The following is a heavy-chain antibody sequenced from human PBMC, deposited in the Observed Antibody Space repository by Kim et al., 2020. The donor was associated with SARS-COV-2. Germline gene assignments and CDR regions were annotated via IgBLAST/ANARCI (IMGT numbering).Heavy chain of an antibody. Sequence: GGSLRLSCAASGFTFSSYGMHWVRQAPGKGLEWVAVISYDGSNKYYADSVKGRFTISRDNSKNTLYLQMNSLRAEDTAVYYCAKPSPDEVVVAAPLDYWGQGTLVTVSS. CDR3: AKPSPDEVVVAAPLDY. D-gene: IGHD2-15*01. J-gene: IGHJ4*02. CDR2: ISYDGSNK. CDR1: GFTFSSYG. V-gene: IGHV3-30*18.